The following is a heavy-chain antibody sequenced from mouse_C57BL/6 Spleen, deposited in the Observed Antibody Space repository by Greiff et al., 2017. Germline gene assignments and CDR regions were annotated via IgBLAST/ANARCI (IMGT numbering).Heavy chain of an antibody. Sequence: EVQLQESGPGLVKPSQSLSLTCSVTGYSITSGYYWNWIRQFPGNKLEWMGYISYDGSNNYNPSLKNRISITRDTSKNQFFLKLNSVTTEDTATYYCAREGNHFDYWGQGTTLTVSS. CDR2: ISYDGSN. J-gene: IGHJ2*01. CDR3: AREGNHFDY. CDR1: GYSITSGYY. V-gene: IGHV3-6*01. D-gene: IGHD2-1*01.